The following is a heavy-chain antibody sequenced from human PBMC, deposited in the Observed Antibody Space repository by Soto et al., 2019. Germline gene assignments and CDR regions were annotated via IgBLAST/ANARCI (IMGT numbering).Heavy chain of an antibody. D-gene: IGHD2-15*01. Sequence: EMQLVESGGGLVQPGGSLRLSCAASGFTFSDHYMDWVRQAPGKGLEWVGRIRNKANSYATEYAASVKGRFSISRDDSKNSLYRQMNRLRTEDTAVYYCAKVPFVAGAAAPRGWFDPWGQGTLVTVSS. CDR1: GFTFSDHY. CDR2: IRNKANSYAT. V-gene: IGHV3-72*01. CDR3: AKVPFVAGAAAPRGWFDP. J-gene: IGHJ5*02.